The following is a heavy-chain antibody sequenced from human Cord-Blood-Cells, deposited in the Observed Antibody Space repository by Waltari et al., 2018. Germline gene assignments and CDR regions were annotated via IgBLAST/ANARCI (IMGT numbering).Heavy chain of an antibody. CDR1: GYSISSGYY. D-gene: IGHD2-21*01. Sequence: QVQLQESGPGLVKPSETLSLTCTVSGYSISSGYYWCWIRQPPGKGLEWIGSIYHSGSTYYNPSLKSRVTISVDTSKNQFSLKLSSVTAADTAVYYCARDSEAYCGGDCYDSSFDYWGQGTLVTVSS. J-gene: IGHJ4*02. V-gene: IGHV4-38-2*02. CDR3: ARDSEAYCGGDCYDSSFDY. CDR2: IYHSGST.